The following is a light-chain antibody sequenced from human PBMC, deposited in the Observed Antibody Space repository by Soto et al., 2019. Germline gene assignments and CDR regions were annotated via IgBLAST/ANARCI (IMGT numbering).Light chain of an antibody. Sequence: QSVLTQPRSVSGSPGQSVTISCTGTNSDVGGYNYVSWYQHHPGKAPKLIIYDVTKRPSGVPGRFSGSKSGNTASLTISGLQAEDEADYYCCSSYGGSYSDVFGTGTKVTVL. J-gene: IGLJ1*01. V-gene: IGLV2-11*01. CDR2: DVT. CDR3: CSSYGGSYSDV. CDR1: NSDVGGYNY.